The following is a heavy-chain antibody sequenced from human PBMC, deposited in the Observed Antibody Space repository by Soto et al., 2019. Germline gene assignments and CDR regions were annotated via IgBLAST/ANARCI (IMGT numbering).Heavy chain of an antibody. J-gene: IGHJ4*02. V-gene: IGHV3-23*01. CDR1: GFTFSSYA. CDR2: ISGSGGST. Sequence: PGGSLRLSCAASGFTFSSYAMSWVRQAPGKGLEWVSAISGSGGSTYYADSVKGRFTISRDNSKNTLYLQMNSLRAEDTAVYYCAKVAVHYDSSGYYSKAYFDYWGQGTLVTVSS. D-gene: IGHD3-22*01. CDR3: AKVAVHYDSSGYYSKAYFDY.